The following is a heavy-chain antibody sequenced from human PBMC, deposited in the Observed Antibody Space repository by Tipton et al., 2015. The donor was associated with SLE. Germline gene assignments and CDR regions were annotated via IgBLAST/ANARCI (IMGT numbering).Heavy chain of an antibody. CDR1: GFMFENYV. CDR2: INWNGGST. Sequence: GSLRLSCAASGFMFENYVMSWVRQAPGKGLEWVSGINWNGGSTGYADSVKGRFTISRDNAKNSLFLQMNSLRADDTALYYCARDGYGSAWFDPWGQGTLVTVSS. V-gene: IGHV3-20*04. J-gene: IGHJ5*02. CDR3: ARDGYGSAWFDP. D-gene: IGHD3-10*01.